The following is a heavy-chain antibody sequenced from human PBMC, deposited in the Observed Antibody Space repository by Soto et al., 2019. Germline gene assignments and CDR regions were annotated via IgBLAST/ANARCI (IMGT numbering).Heavy chain of an antibody. J-gene: IGHJ6*02. D-gene: IGHD6-19*01. CDR2: ISVYSGST. CDR1: GYTFTSYG. Sequence: QVQLVQSGAEVKKPGASVRVSCEASGYTFTSYGISWVRQAPGQGFEWMGWISVYSGSTNYAQKLQGRVTMTTDRSTRAVYMEWRSLRSDDTAVYYCARDSWVRAVPDSHYYAMDVWGHGTTVTVS. CDR3: ARDSWVRAVPDSHYYAMDV. V-gene: IGHV1-18*04.